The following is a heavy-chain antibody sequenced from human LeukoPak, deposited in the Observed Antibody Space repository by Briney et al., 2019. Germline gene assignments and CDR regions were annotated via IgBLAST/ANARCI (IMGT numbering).Heavy chain of an antibody. CDR1: GDSINSLDL. J-gene: IGHJ4*02. Sequence: SGTLSLTCTVSGDSINSLDLWSWVRQPPGKGLERIGEMYHSGTTHSNPSVKSRVTISIDKSKNQFFLNLSSVTAADTAVYYCAGLVGRYSSGLYYYYFDYWGQGTLVTVSS. D-gene: IGHD3-22*01. CDR3: AGLVGRYSSGLYYYYFDY. V-gene: IGHV4-4*02. CDR2: MYHSGTT.